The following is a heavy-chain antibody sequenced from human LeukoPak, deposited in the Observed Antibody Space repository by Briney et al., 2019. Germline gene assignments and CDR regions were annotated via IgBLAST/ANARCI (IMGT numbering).Heavy chain of an antibody. J-gene: IGHJ5*02. CDR1: GYTFTGYY. V-gene: IGHV1-2*02. D-gene: IGHD6-13*01. Sequence: ASVKVSCKASGYTFTGYYMHWVRQAPGQGLEWMGWINPYSGGTEYVQKFQGRVTMTRDTSISTAYMELSRLRSDDTAVYHCARDVLSSSWTNWFDPWGQGTLVTVSS. CDR2: INPYSGGT. CDR3: ARDVLSSSWTNWFDP.